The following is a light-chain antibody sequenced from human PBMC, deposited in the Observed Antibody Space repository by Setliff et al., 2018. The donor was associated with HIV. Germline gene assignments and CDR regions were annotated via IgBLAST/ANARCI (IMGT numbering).Light chain of an antibody. CDR3: CSNTGSITYV. Sequence: QSALTQPASVSGSPGQSITISCTGTSGDVGRYNLVSWYQQQPGKPPKLMIYQASKRPSGVSNRFSGSKSGNTASLTISGLQAEDEADYYCCSNTGSITYVFGTGTKVTVL. V-gene: IGLV2-23*01. J-gene: IGLJ1*01. CDR1: SGDVGRYNL. CDR2: QAS.